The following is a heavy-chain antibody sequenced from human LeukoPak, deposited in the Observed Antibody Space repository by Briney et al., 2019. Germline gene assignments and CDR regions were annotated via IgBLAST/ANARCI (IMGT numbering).Heavy chain of an antibody. CDR3: ARGHFYGSTHAFDI. Sequence: GGSLRLSCAASGYTFSSYDMHWVRQATGKGLEWVSAIGTAGDTYYPGSVKGRFTISRENAKNSLYLQMNSLRAGDTAVYYCARGHFYGSTHAFDIWGQGTMVTVSS. D-gene: IGHD3-10*01. CDR2: IGTAGDT. J-gene: IGHJ3*02. CDR1: GYTFSSYD. V-gene: IGHV3-13*01.